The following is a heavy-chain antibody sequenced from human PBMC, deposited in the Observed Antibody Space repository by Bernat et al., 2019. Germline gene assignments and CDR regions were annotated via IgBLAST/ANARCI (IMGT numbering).Heavy chain of an antibody. CDR3: ARPIRRSSWDPPYYGMDV. CDR2: IWYDGSNK. V-gene: IGHV3-33*01. D-gene: IGHD6-13*01. CDR1: GFTFSSYG. J-gene: IGHJ6*02. Sequence: QVQLVESGGGVVQPGRSLRLSCAASGFTFSSYGMHWVRQAPGKGLEWVVVIWYDGSNKYYTDSVKGGFTISRDNSKNTLYLQMNSMRAEDTAVYYCARPIRRSSWDPPYYGMDVWGQGTTVTVSS.